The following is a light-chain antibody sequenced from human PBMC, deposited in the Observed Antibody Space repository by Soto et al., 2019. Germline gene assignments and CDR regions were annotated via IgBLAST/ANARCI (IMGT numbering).Light chain of an antibody. Sequence: DIQLTQSPSFLSASVGDRVTITCRASQGISSNLAWYQQKPGKAPKLLIYAAFILQSGVPSRFSGSGSGTEFTLTISSLQPEDFATYYCQQLNSYPRTFCQGTKLEIK. CDR3: QQLNSYPRT. J-gene: IGKJ2*01. CDR2: AAF. V-gene: IGKV1-9*01. CDR1: QGISSN.